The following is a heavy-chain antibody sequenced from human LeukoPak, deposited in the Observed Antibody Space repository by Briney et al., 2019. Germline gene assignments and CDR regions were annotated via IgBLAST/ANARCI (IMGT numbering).Heavy chain of an antibody. D-gene: IGHD3-22*01. V-gene: IGHV3-43*02. CDR3: AKENYDSSGYYWLYFDY. CDR2: ISGDGGST. Sequence: GGSLRLSCAASGFTFDDYAMHWVRQAPGKGLEWVSLISGDGGSTYYADSAKGRFTISRDNSKNSLYLQMNSLRTEDTALYYCAKENYDSSGYYWLYFDYWGQGTLVTVSS. J-gene: IGHJ4*02. CDR1: GFTFDDYA.